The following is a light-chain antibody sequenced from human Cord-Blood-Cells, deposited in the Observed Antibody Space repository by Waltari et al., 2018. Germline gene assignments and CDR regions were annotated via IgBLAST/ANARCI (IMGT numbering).Light chain of an antibody. J-gene: IGKJ1*01. V-gene: IGKV1-39*01. CDR2: ASS. CDR1: QCMSSY. CDR3: QQSYSTPRT. Sequence: DIQMTQSLSSLSASVGDRATINFPASQCMSSYLNLYQQKPGKAPKLLIYASSSLQSGVPSRFSGSGSGTDFTLTISSLQHEDFATYYCQQSYSTPRTFGQGTKVEIK.